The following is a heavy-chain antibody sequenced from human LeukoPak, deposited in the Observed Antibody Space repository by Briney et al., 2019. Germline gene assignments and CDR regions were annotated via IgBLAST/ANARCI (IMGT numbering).Heavy chain of an antibody. CDR2: ISAYNGNT. V-gene: IGHV1-18*01. D-gene: IGHD2-2*01. CDR3: ARDEMAVVPADKTYYYGMDV. CDR1: GYTFTSYG. J-gene: IGHJ6*02. Sequence: ASVKVSCKASGYTFTSYGISWVRQAPGQGLEWMGWISAYNGNTNYAQKLQSRVTMTTDTSTSTAYMELRSLRSDDTAVYYCARDEMAVVPADKTYYYGMDVWGQGTTVTVSS.